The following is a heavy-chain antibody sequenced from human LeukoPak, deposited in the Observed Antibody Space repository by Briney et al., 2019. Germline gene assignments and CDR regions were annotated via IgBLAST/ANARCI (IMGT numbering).Heavy chain of an antibody. D-gene: IGHD6-19*01. CDR3: ARETAVAGTDY. V-gene: IGHV1-69*04. CDR2: IIPILGIA. Sequence: ASVKVSCKASGGTFSSYAISWVRQAPGQGLEWMGRIIPILGIANYAQKFQGRVTITADKSTSTAYMELSSLRSEDTAVYYCARETAVAGTDYWGQGTLVTVSS. J-gene: IGHJ4*02. CDR1: GGTFSSYA.